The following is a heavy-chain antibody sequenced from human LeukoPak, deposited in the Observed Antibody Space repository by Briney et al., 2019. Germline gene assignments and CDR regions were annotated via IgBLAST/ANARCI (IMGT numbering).Heavy chain of an antibody. J-gene: IGHJ4*02. CDR2: INPNSGGT. Sequence: ASVKVSCKASGYTFTGYYMHWVRQAPGQGLEWMGWINPNSGGTNYAQKFQGRVTMTRDTSISTAYMELSRLRSDDTAVYYCARDLIRWSYYDSSGYYSDFDYWGQGTLVTVSS. D-gene: IGHD3-22*01. CDR1: GYTFTGYY. V-gene: IGHV1-2*02. CDR3: ARDLIRWSYYDSSGYYSDFDY.